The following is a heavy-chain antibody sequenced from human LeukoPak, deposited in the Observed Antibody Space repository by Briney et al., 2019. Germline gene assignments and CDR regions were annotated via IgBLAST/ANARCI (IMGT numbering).Heavy chain of an antibody. CDR1: GFTFSSYA. CDR3: AKRVHYGDYVLGNWFDP. D-gene: IGHD4-17*01. V-gene: IGHV3-23*01. Sequence: GGSLRLSCAASGFTFSSYAMSWVRQAPGKGLEWVSAISGSGGSTYYADSVKGRFTISRDNSKNTLYLQMNSLRAEDTAVYYCAKRVHYGDYVLGNWFDPWGQGTLVTVSS. J-gene: IGHJ5*02. CDR2: ISGSGGST.